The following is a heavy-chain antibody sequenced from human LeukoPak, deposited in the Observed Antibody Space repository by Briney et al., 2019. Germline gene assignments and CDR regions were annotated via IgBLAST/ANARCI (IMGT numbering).Heavy chain of an antibody. CDR3: ARVGGWLPNLDY. J-gene: IGHJ4*02. D-gene: IGHD5-18*01. CDR2: IFPSGGEI. CDR1: GFTFSTFA. Sequence: PGGSLRLSCEASGFTFSTFAMIWVRQPPGKGLEWVSSIFPSGGEIHYTDSVRGRFTISRDNSKSTLSLQMNSLRAEDTAVYYCARVGGWLPNLDYWGQGTLVTVSS. V-gene: IGHV3-23*01.